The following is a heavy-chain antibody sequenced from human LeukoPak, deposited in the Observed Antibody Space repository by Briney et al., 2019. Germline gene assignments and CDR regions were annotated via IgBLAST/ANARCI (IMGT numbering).Heavy chain of an antibody. CDR1: GYTFTGYY. Sequence: GASVKVSCKASGYTFTGYYMRWVRQAPGQGLEWMGWINPNSGGTNYAQKFQGRVTMTRDTSISTAYMELSRLRSDDTAVYYCARSDWLGQGPDYWGQGTLVTVSS. CDR3: ARSDWLGQGPDY. D-gene: IGHD6-19*01. J-gene: IGHJ4*02. V-gene: IGHV1-2*02. CDR2: INPNSGGT.